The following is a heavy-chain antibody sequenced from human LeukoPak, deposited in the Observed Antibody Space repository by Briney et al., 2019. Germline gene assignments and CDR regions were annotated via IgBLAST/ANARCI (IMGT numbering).Heavy chain of an antibody. J-gene: IGHJ4*02. CDR2: ISSSSSTI. V-gene: IGHV3-48*01. D-gene: IGHD2-21*02. Sequence: PGGSLRLSCAASGFTFSSYSMNWVRQAPGKGLEWVSYISSSSSTIYYADSVKGRFTISRDNAKNSLYLQMNSLRAEDTAVYYCARGLGEVWGDMTADDYWGQGTLVTVSS. CDR1: GFTFSSYS. CDR3: ARGLGEVWGDMTADDY.